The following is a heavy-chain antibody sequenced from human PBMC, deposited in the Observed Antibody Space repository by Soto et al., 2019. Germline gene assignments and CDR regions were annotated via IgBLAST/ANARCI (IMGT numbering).Heavy chain of an antibody. CDR1: GYSFTSYW. CDR2: IDPSDSYT. Sequence: GESLQISCKGSGYSFTSYWISCVRQMPGKGLEWIGRIDPSDSYTNYSPSFQGHVTISADKSISTAYLQWSSLKASDTAMYYCARHDGIVDTAMVSYYYYGMEVWGQGIKVTVSS. CDR3: ARHDGIVDTAMVSYYYYGMEV. J-gene: IGHJ6*02. V-gene: IGHV5-10-1*01. D-gene: IGHD5-18*01.